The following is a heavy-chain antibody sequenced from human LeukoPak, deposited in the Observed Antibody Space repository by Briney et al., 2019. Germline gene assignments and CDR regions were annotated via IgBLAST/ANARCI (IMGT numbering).Heavy chain of an antibody. V-gene: IGHV1-69*01. Sequence: ASVKVSCKASRGAFSSYAISWVRQAPGQGLEWMGGIIPVFGSADYAQKFQGRVTITADESTSTAYMELSSLRSEDTALYYCATDYYARSGYAGDYYGMDVWGQGTTVTVSS. CDR3: ATDYYARSGYAGDYYGMDV. CDR2: IIPVFGSA. CDR1: RGAFSSYA. J-gene: IGHJ6*02. D-gene: IGHD3-22*01.